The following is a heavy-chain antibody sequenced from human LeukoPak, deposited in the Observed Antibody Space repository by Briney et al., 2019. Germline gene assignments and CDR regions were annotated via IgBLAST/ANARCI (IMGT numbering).Heavy chain of an antibody. J-gene: IGHJ4*02. Sequence: ASVKVSCKASGYTFTSYDINWVRQATGQGLEWIGWMNPNSGNTGYARKFQGRVTMTRNTSISTAYMELSSLRSEDTAVYYCARGGVPATVPYYFDYWGQGTLVTVSS. V-gene: IGHV1-8*01. CDR3: ARGGVPATVPYYFDY. CDR2: MNPNSGNT. D-gene: IGHD2-2*01. CDR1: GYTFTSYD.